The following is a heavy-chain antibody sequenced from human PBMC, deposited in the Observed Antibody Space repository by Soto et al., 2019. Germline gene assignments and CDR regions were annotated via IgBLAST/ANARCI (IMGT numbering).Heavy chain of an antibody. CDR2: IYYSGGT. Sequence: PSETLSLTCTVSGGSISDYYWSWIRHPPGKGLEWIGYIYYSGGTNYNPSLKSRVTISVDTSKNQFSLRLSSVTAADTAVYYCARYSGTLQFDYWGQGTLVTVSS. CDR1: GGSISDYY. J-gene: IGHJ4*02. CDR3: ARYSGTLQFDY. D-gene: IGHD1-26*01. V-gene: IGHV4-59*01.